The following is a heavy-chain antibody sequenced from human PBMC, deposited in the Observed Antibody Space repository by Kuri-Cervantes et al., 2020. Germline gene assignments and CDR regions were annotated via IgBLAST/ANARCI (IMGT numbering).Heavy chain of an antibody. Sequence: GESLKISCAASGFTFSRYSMNWVRQAPGKGLEWVSSISSSSSYIYYADSVKGRLTISRDNAKNSLYLQMNSLRAEDTALYHCARLYCTNGVCFYYFDYWGQGTLVTVSS. V-gene: IGHV3-21*04. CDR2: ISSSSSYI. J-gene: IGHJ4*02. CDR1: GFTFSRYS. CDR3: ARLYCTNGVCFYYFDY. D-gene: IGHD2-8*01.